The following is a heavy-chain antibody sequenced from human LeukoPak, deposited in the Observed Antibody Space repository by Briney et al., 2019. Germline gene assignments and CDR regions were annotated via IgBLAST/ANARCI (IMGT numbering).Heavy chain of an antibody. CDR2: IFYSGST. Sequence: KPSETLSLTCTVSGGSISSSRYYWGWIRQPPGKGLEWIGSIFYSGSTYYNPSLKSRVTISVDTSKNQFSLKLSSVTAADTAMYYCARQTYYYDSSAYYKGGVFDYWGQGTLVTVSS. CDR3: ARQTYYYDSSAYYKGGVFDY. D-gene: IGHD3-22*01. CDR1: GGSISSSRYY. V-gene: IGHV4-39*01. J-gene: IGHJ4*02.